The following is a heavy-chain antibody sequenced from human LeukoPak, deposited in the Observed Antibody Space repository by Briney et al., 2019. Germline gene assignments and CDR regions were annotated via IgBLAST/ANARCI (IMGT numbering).Heavy chain of an antibody. V-gene: IGHV1-18*01. Sequence: GASVNVSCKASGYTFITYGITWVRQAPGQGLEWMGWITPYNGDTNYAQTLQDRVTMTTDTSTSTAYMELRSLRSDDTAVYFCARVAGVSYNYFDSWGQGTLVTVSS. CDR2: ITPYNGDT. CDR1: GYTFITYG. D-gene: IGHD1-26*01. CDR3: ARVAGVSYNYFDS. J-gene: IGHJ4*02.